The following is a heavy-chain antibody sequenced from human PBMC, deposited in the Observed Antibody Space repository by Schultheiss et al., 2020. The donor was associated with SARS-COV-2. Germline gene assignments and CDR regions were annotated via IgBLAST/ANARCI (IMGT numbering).Heavy chain of an antibody. CDR1: GFTFSSYW. CDR2: INSDGSST. Sequence: GGSLRLSCAASGFTFSSYWMHWVRQAPGKGLVWVSRINSDGSSTSYADSVKGRFTISRDNAKNTLYLQMNSLRAEDTAVYYCVRNDRELLSGTYYQWGMDVWGQGTTVTVSS. CDR3: VRNDRELLSGTYYQWGMDV. J-gene: IGHJ6*02. D-gene: IGHD3-10*01. V-gene: IGHV3-74*01.